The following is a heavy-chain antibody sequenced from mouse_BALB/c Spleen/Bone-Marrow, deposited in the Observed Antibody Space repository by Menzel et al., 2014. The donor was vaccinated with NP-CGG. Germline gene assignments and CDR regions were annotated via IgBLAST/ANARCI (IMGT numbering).Heavy chain of an antibody. J-gene: IGHJ4*01. D-gene: IGHD3-1*01. V-gene: IGHV5-12-2*01. CDR1: GFTFSSYT. CDR3: ARHVGNPYAMDY. CDR2: ISNGGGST. Sequence: EVQVVESGGGLVQPGGSLKLSCAASGFTFSSYTMSWVRQTPEKRLEWVAYISNGGGSTYYPGTIKGRFTISRDNAKNTLYLQMSSLKSEDTAMYYCARHVGNPYAMDYWGQGTSVTVSS.